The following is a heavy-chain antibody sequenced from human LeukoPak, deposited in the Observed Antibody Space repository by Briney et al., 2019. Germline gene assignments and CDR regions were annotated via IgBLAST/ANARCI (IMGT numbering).Heavy chain of an antibody. CDR3: AKCHIRMSTVCFFDA. CDR2: IGVRGDDT. J-gene: IGHJ4*02. V-gene: IGHV3-23*01. D-gene: IGHD5/OR15-5a*01. Sequence: PGGSLRLSCAASGSSFSSYVMSWVRQAPGKGLEWVSGIGVRGDDTYYADSVKGRFTISRDNSDNTLYLQMNSLRAEDTAIYYCAKCHIRMSTVCFFDAWGQGTRVTVSS. CDR1: GSSFSSYV.